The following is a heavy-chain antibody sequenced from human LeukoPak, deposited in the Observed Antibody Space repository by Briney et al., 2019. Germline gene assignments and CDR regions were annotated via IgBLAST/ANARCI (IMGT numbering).Heavy chain of an antibody. V-gene: IGHV1-18*01. D-gene: IGHD4-17*01. CDR2: ISAYNGNT. CDR1: GYTFTSYG. J-gene: IGHJ6*02. Sequence: ASVNVSCKASGYTFTSYGISWVRQAPGQGLEWMGWISAYNGNTNYAQKFQGRVTMTRDTSTSTVYMELSSLRSEDTAVYYCTRERDYDYGDYKGMDVWGQGTTVTVSS. CDR3: TRERDYDYGDYKGMDV.